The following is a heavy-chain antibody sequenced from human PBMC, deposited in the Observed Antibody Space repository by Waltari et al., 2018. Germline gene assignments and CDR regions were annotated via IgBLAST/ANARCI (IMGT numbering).Heavy chain of an antibody. D-gene: IGHD2-21*01. V-gene: IGHV2-5*01. Sequence: QITLKESGPTLVKPTQTLTLTCAFSGFSLTTSGVAVGWIRQPPGKALEWLALIYGNDDKRYSPSLKTRHTSTRDTSKNQVVLTMTNMDPVDTATYYCAHRVLWRFDSWGQGTLVTVSS. CDR1: GFSLTTSGVA. CDR2: IYGNDDK. J-gene: IGHJ5*01. CDR3: AHRVLWRFDS.